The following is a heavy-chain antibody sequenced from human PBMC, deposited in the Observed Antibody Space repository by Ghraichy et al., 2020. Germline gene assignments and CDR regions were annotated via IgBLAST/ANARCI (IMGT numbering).Heavy chain of an antibody. J-gene: IGHJ4*02. CDR3: AKDFLEWLSLVDY. CDR2: ISGSGGDT. CDR1: GFTFSRYA. D-gene: IGHD3-3*01. V-gene: IGHV3-23*01. Sequence: GGSLRLSCVASGFTFSRYAMNWVRQAPGKGLEWVSGISGSGGDTYYADSVKGRFTISRDNAKNTLYLQMNSLRVEDTAVYYCAKDFLEWLSLVDYWGQGTLVTVSS.